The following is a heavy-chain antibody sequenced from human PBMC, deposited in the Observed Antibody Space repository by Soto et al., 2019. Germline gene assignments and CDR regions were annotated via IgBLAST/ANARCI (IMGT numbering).Heavy chain of an antibody. Sequence: GGSLRLSCAASGFTFSSYGMHWVRQAPGKGLEWVAVISYDGSNKYYADSVKGRFTISRDNSKNTLYLQMNSLRAEDTAVYYCAEDWGGGSYDYYYYYMDVWGKGTTVTVSS. V-gene: IGHV3-30*18. CDR2: ISYDGSNK. CDR1: GFTFSSYG. J-gene: IGHJ6*03. D-gene: IGHD2-15*01. CDR3: AEDWGGGSYDYYYYYMDV.